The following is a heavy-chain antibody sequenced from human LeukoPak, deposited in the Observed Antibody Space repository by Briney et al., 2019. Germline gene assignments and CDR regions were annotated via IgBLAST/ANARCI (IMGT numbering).Heavy chain of an antibody. D-gene: IGHD3-10*01. J-gene: IGHJ4*02. CDR1: GYTFSGTGWY. Sequence: ASVKVSCKASGYTFSGTGWYLYWLRQAPGQGLECMGWIYPNNGATAYAQKFQGRGAMTRDTSITTAYMELSRLRPDDTAVYYCARDGPAQMVDFDYWGQGTLVTVSS. CDR3: ARDGPAQMVDFDY. CDR2: IYPNNGAT. V-gene: IGHV1-2*02.